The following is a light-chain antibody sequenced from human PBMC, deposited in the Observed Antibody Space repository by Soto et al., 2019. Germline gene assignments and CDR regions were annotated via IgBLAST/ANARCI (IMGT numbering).Light chain of an antibody. CDR1: HSFSSSY. CDR2: GTS. V-gene: IGKV3-20*01. CDR3: QQYVGPRFT. Sequence: EIVLTQSPDTLSLSPGEIATLSCRASHSFSSSYLAWYQQRRGQPPRLLIYGTSKRATGIPDRFRGSGFDKDFTLTISRLDPEDSAVYYCQQYVGPRFTFGQGTLLEIK. J-gene: IGKJ5*01.